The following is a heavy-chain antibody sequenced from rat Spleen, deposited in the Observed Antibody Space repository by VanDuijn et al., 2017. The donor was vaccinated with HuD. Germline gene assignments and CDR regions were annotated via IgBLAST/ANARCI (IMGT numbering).Heavy chain of an antibody. CDR1: GINFSNYY. V-gene: IGHV5-25*01. J-gene: IGHJ2*01. Sequence: EVQLVESGGGSVQPGRSMKLSCAASGINFSNYYMAWVRQAPTKGLEWVASISNDGGNAYYRDSVKGRFTISRDNAKSTLYLQMNSLRSEDTATYYCTRVKLGAGYYFDYWGQGVMVTVSS. D-gene: IGHD5-1*01. CDR3: TRVKLGAGYYFDY. CDR2: ISNDGGNA.